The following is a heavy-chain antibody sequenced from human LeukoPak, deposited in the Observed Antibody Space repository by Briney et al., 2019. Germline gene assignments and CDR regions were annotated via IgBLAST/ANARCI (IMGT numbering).Heavy chain of an antibody. Sequence: GGSLRLSCAASGFTFSDYYMSWIRQAPGEGLEWVSYISSSGSTIYYADPEKGRFPISRDNAKNSLYLQLNSLRAEDTAVYYCARPAGPLDYWVQGTLVTVSS. D-gene: IGHD2-2*01. CDR2: ISSSGSTI. V-gene: IGHV3-11*01. CDR3: ARPAGPLDY. J-gene: IGHJ4*02. CDR1: GFTFSDYY.